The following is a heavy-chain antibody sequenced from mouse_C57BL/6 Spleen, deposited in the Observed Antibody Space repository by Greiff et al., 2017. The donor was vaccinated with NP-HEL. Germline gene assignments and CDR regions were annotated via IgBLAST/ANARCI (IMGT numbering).Heavy chain of an antibody. J-gene: IGHJ4*01. D-gene: IGHD4-1*01. CDR3: ARPLTGYYAMDY. Sequence: QVQLKESGAELARPGASVKMSCKASGYTFTSYTMHWVKQRPGRGLEWIGYINPSSGYTKYNQKFKDKATLTADKSSSTAYMQLSSLTSEDSAVYYCARPLTGYYAMDYWGQGTSVTVSS. V-gene: IGHV1-4*01. CDR1: GYTFTSYT. CDR2: INPSSGYT.